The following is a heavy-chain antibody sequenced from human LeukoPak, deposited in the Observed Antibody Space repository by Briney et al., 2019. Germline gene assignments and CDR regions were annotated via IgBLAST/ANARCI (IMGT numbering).Heavy chain of an antibody. D-gene: IGHD2-15*01. CDR1: GSTFSSYG. CDR3: AKPRYCSGGSCLEDYYYGMDV. J-gene: IGHJ6*02. CDR2: IRYDGSNK. V-gene: IGHV3-30*02. Sequence: GGSLRLSCAASGSTFSSYGMHWVRQAPGKGLEWVAFIRYDGSNKYYADSVKGRFTISRDNSKNTLYLQMNSLRAEDTAVYYCAKPRYCSGGSCLEDYYYGMDVWGQGTTVTVSS.